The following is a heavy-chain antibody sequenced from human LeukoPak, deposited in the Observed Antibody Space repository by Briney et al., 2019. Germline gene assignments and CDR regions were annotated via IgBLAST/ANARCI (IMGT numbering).Heavy chain of an antibody. V-gene: IGHV3-23*01. Sequence: SGGSLRLSCEASGFTFGSYAMSWVRQAPGKGLEWVSAISGSGGTTNYADSVKGRLTISRDNSQNTLYLQMNSLRAEDTAVYYCAKRTPYSSGSYYFDYWGQGTLVTVSS. J-gene: IGHJ4*02. CDR2: ISGSGGTT. CDR3: AKRTPYSSGSYYFDY. D-gene: IGHD3-22*01. CDR1: GFTFGSYA.